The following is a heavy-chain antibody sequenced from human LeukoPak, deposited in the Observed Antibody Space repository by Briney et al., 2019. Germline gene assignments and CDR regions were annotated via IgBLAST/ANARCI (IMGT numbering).Heavy chain of an antibody. CDR2: IYYSGST. V-gene: IGHV4-59*08. CDR1: GGSISSYY. Sequence: SETLSLTCTVSGGSISSYYWSWIRQPPGKGLEWIGYIYYSGSTYYNPSLKSRVTISVDTSKNQFSLKLSSVTAADTAVYYCARTYGGGGGDYWGQGTLVTVSS. CDR3: ARTYGGGGGDY. J-gene: IGHJ4*02. D-gene: IGHD4-23*01.